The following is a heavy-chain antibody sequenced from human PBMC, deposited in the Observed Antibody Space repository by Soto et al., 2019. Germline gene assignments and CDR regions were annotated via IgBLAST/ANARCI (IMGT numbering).Heavy chain of an antibody. D-gene: IGHD3-22*01. CDR1: GFTFSSYA. J-gene: IGHJ2*01. CDR3: AKDTDYYDSNPDWYFDL. V-gene: IGHV3-23*01. Sequence: GGSLRLSCAASGFTFSSYATSWVRQAPGKGLEWVSAISGSGGSTYYADSVKGRFTISRDNSKNSLYLQMNSLRTEDTALYYCAKDTDYYDSNPDWYFDLWGRGTLVTVSS. CDR2: ISGSGGST.